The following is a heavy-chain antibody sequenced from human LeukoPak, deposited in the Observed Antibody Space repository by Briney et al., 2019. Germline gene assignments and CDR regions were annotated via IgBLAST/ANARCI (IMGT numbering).Heavy chain of an antibody. Sequence: GASVKVSCKXSGGTFSSNAISWVRQAPGQGLEWMGGIIPIFGTANYAQKFQGRVTITTDESTSTAYMELSSLRSEDTAVYYCARGSRLWFGELFAYYFDYWGQGTLVTVSS. CDR1: GGTFSSNA. D-gene: IGHD3-10*01. J-gene: IGHJ4*02. CDR3: ARGSRLWFGELFAYYFDY. CDR2: IIPIFGTA. V-gene: IGHV1-69*05.